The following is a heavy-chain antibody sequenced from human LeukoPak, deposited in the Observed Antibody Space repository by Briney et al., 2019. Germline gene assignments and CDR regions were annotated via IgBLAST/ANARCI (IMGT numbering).Heavy chain of an antibody. CDR2: ISYDGSNK. CDR1: GFTFSSYA. Sequence: GGSLRLSCAASGFTFSSYAMHWVRQAPGKGLEWVAVISYDGSNKYYADSVKGRFTISRDNSKNTLYLQMNSLRAEDTAVYYCARGGDGSSWEHPPYGWGQGALVTVSS. D-gene: IGHD6-13*01. V-gene: IGHV3-30*04. J-gene: IGHJ4*02. CDR3: ARGGDGSSWEHPPYG.